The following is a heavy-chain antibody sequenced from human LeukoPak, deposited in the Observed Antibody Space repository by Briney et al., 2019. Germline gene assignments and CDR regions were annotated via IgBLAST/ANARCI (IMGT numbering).Heavy chain of an antibody. V-gene: IGHV4-59*01. CDR2: SHYSGST. CDR3: ARGLAYYYDSSGPLRAFDI. J-gene: IGHJ3*02. D-gene: IGHD3-22*01. CDR1: GGSISGYY. Sequence: PSETLSLTCTVAGGSISGYYWSWIRQPPGKGLEWIGYSHYSGSTNYNPTLKSRVTISVDTSKNQFSLKLSSVTAADTDVYYCARGLAYYYDSSGPLRAFDIWGQGTMVTVSS.